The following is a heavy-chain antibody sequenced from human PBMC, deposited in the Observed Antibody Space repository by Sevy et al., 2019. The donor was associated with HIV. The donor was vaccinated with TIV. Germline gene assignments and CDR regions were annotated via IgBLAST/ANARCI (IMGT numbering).Heavy chain of an antibody. D-gene: IGHD2-21*01. J-gene: IGHJ6*02. Sequence: GGSLRLSCAASGFTFSIYAIHWVRQAPGKGLEWVTVISYDGGNIYYADSVKGRFTVSRDNSKDKVYLQMNSLRPEDTAVYYCARDLPSAVINPFYYYGMDVWGQGTTVTVSS. CDR1: GFTFSIYA. CDR3: ARDLPSAVINPFYYYGMDV. CDR2: ISYDGGNI. V-gene: IGHV3-30*04.